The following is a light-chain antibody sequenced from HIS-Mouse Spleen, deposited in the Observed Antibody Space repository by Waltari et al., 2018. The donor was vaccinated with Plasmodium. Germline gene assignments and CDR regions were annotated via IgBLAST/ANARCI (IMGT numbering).Light chain of an antibody. CDR1: SSAVGGYNY. V-gene: IGLV2-11*01. Sequence: QSALPQPRSVAGSPGQSVTISCTGTSSAVGGYNYVSWYQQHPGKAPKLMIYDVSNRPSGVPDRFSGSKSGNTASLTISGLQAEDEADYYCCSYAGSYTYVFGTGTKVTVL. CDR2: DVS. CDR3: CSYAGSYTYV. J-gene: IGLJ1*01.